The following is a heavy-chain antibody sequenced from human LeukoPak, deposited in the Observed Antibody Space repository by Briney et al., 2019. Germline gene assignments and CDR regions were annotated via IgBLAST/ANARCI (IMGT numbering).Heavy chain of an antibody. D-gene: IGHD2-2*01. CDR3: ASLGYCSSTSCYDGFDY. CDR1: GFTFSSYS. J-gene: IGHJ4*02. CDR2: ITRSSDVI. Sequence: GGSLRLSCAASGFTFSSYSINWVRQAPGKGLEWVSYITRSSDVIYYADSVKGRFTVSRDNAGNSLFLQMNSLRAEDTAVYYCASLGYCSSTSCYDGFDYWGQGTLVTVSS. V-gene: IGHV3-48*01.